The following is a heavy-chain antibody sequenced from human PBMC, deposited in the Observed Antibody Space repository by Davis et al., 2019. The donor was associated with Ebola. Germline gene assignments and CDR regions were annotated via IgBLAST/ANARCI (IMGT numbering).Heavy chain of an antibody. CDR1: GFSLSTSGVG. Sequence: SGPTLVKPTQTLTLTCTFSGFSLSTSGVGVGWIRQPPGKALEWLALIYWDDDKRYSPSLKSRLTITKDTSRNHVVLTMTDMDPVDTATYFCAHRYCTGTSCYLEYWGQGILVTVSS. J-gene: IGHJ4*02. CDR2: IYWDDDK. V-gene: IGHV2-5*02. D-gene: IGHD2-8*02. CDR3: AHRYCTGTSCYLEY.